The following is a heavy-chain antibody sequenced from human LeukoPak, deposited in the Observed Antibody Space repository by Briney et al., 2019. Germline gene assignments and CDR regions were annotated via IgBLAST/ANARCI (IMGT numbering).Heavy chain of an antibody. CDR1: GFTFSSYA. J-gene: IGHJ4*02. Sequence: GGSLRLSCAASGFTFSSYAMSWVRQAPGKGLEWVSAISGSGGSTYYAGSVKGRFTISRDNSKNTLYLQMNSLRAEDTAVYYCAKVPLLWFGELTYYFDYWGQGTLVTVSS. CDR2: ISGSGGST. V-gene: IGHV3-23*01. CDR3: AKVPLLWFGELTYYFDY. D-gene: IGHD3-10*01.